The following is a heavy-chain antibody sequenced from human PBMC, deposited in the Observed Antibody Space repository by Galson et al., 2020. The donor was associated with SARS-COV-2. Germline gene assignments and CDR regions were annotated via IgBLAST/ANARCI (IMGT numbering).Heavy chain of an antibody. CDR2: IWYDGSNK. J-gene: IGHJ4*02. D-gene: IGHD3-22*01. V-gene: IGHV3-33*06. CDR3: AKSSMIVVEGYFDY. CDR1: GFTFSSYG. Sequence: GGSLRLSCAASGFTFSSYGMHWVRQAPGKGLEWVAVIWYDGSNKYYADSVKGRFTISRDNSKNTLYLQMNSLRAEDTAVYYCAKSSMIVVEGYFDYWGQGTLVTVSS.